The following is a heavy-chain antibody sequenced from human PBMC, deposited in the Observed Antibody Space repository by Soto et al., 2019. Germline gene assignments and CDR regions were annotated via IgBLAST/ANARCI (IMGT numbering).Heavy chain of an antibody. CDR1: GGSISSSNW. D-gene: IGHD6-19*01. V-gene: IGHV4-4*02. Sequence: PSETLSLTCAVSGGSISSSNWWSWVRQPPGKGLEWIGEIYHSGSTNYNPSLKSRVTISVDKSKNQFSLKLSSVTAADTAVYYCARTPSYSSGWWYYFDYWGQGTLVTVS. CDR2: IYHSGST. J-gene: IGHJ4*02. CDR3: ARTPSYSSGWWYYFDY.